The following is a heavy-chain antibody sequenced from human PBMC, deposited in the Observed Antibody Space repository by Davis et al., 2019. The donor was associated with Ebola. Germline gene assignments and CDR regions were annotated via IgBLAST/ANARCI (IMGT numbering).Heavy chain of an antibody. D-gene: IGHD1-26*01. J-gene: IGHJ4*02. CDR3: VRASSGSYYSVFDN. CDR2: ISSSGGTT. CDR1: GFPFTANS. V-gene: IGHV3-48*02. Sequence: GESLKISCITSGFPFTANSMNWVRQAPGKGLEWISYISSSGGTTYYADFVQGRFTISRDNAKKSLYLQMNSLRDEDTAVYYCVRASSGSYYSVFDNWGQGSLVTVTS.